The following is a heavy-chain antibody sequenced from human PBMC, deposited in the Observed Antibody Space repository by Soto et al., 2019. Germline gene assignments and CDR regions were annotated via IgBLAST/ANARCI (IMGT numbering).Heavy chain of an antibody. V-gene: IGHV2-70*11. Sequence: SGPTLVNPTQTLTLTCTFSGFSLSTSGMCVSWIRQPPGKALEWLARIDWDDDKYYSTSLKTRLTISKDTSKNQVVLTMTNMDPVDTATYYCARLVVSLEYYGMDVWGQGTMVTVSS. J-gene: IGHJ6*02. CDR1: GFSLSTSGMC. D-gene: IGHD6-6*01. CDR2: IDWDDDK. CDR3: ARLVVSLEYYGMDV.